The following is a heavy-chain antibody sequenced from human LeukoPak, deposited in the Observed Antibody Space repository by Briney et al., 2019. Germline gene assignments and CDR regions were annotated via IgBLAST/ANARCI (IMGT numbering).Heavy chain of an antibody. J-gene: IGHJ4*02. D-gene: IGHD3-9*01. CDR3: AKDYDILTGYSYFDY. Sequence: GGSLRLSCAASGFTFSSYAMSWVRQAPGKGLEWVSAISGRGGSTYYADSVKGRFTISRDNSKNTLYLQMNSLRAEDTAVYYCAKDYDILTGYSYFDYWGQGTLVTVSS. CDR2: ISGRGGST. V-gene: IGHV3-23*01. CDR1: GFTFSSYA.